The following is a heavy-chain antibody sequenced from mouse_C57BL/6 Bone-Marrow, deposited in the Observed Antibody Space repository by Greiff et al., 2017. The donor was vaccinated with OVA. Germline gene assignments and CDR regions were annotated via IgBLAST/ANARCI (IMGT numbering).Heavy chain of an antibody. CDR1: GYTFTSYG. CDR3: ARGGSTIIRDWFAY. CDR2: IYPRSGNT. V-gene: IGHV1-81*01. J-gene: IGHJ3*01. Sequence: QVQLQQSGAELARPGASVKLSCKASGYTFTSYGISWVKQRTGQGLEWIGEIYPRSGNTYYNEKFKGKATLTADESSSTAYMELRSLTSEDSAVYFCARGGSTIIRDWFAYWGQGTLVTVSA. D-gene: IGHD2-4*01.